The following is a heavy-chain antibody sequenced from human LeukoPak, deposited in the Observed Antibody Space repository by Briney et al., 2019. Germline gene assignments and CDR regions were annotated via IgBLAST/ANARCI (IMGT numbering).Heavy chain of an antibody. CDR1: GYTLTELS. J-gene: IGHJ4*02. V-gene: IGHV1-24*01. D-gene: IGHD5-12*01. CDR3: AAGDPWHLLDY. CDR2: FDLGDGET. Sequence: ASVKVSCKVSGYTLTELSMHWVRQAPGKGLVWMGGFDLGDGETIFAQKFQGRVTMTEDTSTDTAYMELRSLTSEDTAVYYCAAGDPWHLLDYWGQGTLVTVSS.